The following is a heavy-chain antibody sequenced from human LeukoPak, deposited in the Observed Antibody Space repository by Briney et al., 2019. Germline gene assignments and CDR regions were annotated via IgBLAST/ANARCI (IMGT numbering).Heavy chain of an antibody. CDR2: MNPNSGNT. V-gene: IGHV1-8*01. Sequence: GASVKVSCKASGYTFTTYDINWVRQVTGQGLEWMGWMNPNSGNTGYAQKIQGRVTMTRNTSINTAYMELSSLRSEYTAVYYCARGPSRDYGSGSSWFDPWGQGTLVTVSS. J-gene: IGHJ5*02. CDR1: GYTFTTYD. D-gene: IGHD3-10*01. CDR3: ARGPSRDYGSGSSWFDP.